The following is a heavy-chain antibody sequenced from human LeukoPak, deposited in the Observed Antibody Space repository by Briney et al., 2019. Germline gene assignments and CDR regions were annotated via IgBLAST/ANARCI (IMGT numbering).Heavy chain of an antibody. CDR2: IYYSGST. D-gene: IGHD6-13*01. Sequence: SENLSLTCTVSGGSISSYYWSWIRQPPGKGLEWIGYIYYSGSTNYNPSLKSRVTISVDTSKNQFSLKLSSVTAADTAVYYCAGGSSWFDYWGQGTLVTVSS. CDR1: GGSISSYY. CDR3: AGGSSWFDY. V-gene: IGHV4-59*01. J-gene: IGHJ4*02.